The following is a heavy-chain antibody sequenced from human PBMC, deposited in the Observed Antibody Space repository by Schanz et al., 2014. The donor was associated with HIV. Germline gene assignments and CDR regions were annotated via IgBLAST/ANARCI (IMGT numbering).Heavy chain of an antibody. CDR3: ARGSCSGGTCYSGDH. Sequence: QVWLVQSGTEVKKPGASVTVSCKASGYTFTNYAINWVRQAPGQGLEWMGWISNYIGNTDYAQNLQDRVTMTADTFTNTAYMELRSLRSDDTAVYYCARGSCSGGTCYSGDHWGQGTLVTVSA. CDR2: ISNYIGNT. J-gene: IGHJ4*02. V-gene: IGHV1-18*01. D-gene: IGHD2-15*01. CDR1: GYTFTNYA.